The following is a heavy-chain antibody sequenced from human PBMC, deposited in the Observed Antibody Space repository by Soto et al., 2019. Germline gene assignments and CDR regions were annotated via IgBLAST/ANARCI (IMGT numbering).Heavy chain of an antibody. V-gene: IGHV4-59*01. CDR3: ARYRREAVAGYTLDN. CDR1: GGSISSYY. Sequence: PWETLSLTCTVSGGSISSYYWSWIRQPPGKGLEWIGYVYNSGSTNYNPSLKSRVTISEDTSKSQFSLKVNSMTAADTAVYYCARYRREAVAGYTLDNWGQGILVTVSS. D-gene: IGHD6-13*01. CDR2: VYNSGST. J-gene: IGHJ4*02.